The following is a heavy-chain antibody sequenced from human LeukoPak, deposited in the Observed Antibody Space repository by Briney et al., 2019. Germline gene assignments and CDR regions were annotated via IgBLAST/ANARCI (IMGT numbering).Heavy chain of an antibody. J-gene: IGHJ4*02. CDR3: ARDIRGHEYSYGGGDY. D-gene: IGHD5-18*01. CDR1: GFTFSRYE. Sequence: PGGSLRLSCAASGFTFSRYEMHWVRQAPGKGLEWVTLISNDGSNKYYADSVKGRFTISRDNSKNTLYLQMNSLRAEDTAAYYCARDIRGHEYSYGGGDYWGQGTLVTVSS. CDR2: ISNDGSNK. V-gene: IGHV3-30-3*01.